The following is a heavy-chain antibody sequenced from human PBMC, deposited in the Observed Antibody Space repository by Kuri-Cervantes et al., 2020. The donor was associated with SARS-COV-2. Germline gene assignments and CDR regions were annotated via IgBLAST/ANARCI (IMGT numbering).Heavy chain of an antibody. CDR2: IYYSGST. Sequence: ESLKISCAVYGGSFSGYYWGWIRQPPGKGLEWIGSIYYSGSTYYNPSLKSRVTISVDTSKNQFSLKLSSVTAADTAVYYCARDKLQFDAFDIWGQGTMVTVSS. J-gene: IGHJ3*02. D-gene: IGHD5-24*01. CDR1: GGSFSGYY. V-gene: IGHV4-34*01. CDR3: ARDKLQFDAFDI.